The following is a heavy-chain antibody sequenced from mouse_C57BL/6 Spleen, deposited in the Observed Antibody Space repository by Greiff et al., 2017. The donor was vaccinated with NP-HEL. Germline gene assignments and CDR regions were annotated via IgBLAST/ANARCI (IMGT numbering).Heavy chain of an antibody. CDR1: GYAFSSSW. D-gene: IGHD2-4*01. CDR3: ARYDYDSGYYAMDY. J-gene: IGHJ4*01. CDR2: IYPGDGDT. V-gene: IGHV1-82*01. Sequence: QVQLQQSGPELVKPGASVKISCKASGYAFSSSWMNWVKQRPGKGLEWIGRIYPGDGDTNYNGKFKGKATLTADKSSSTAYMQLSSLTSEDSAVYFCARYDYDSGYYAMDYWGQGTSVTVSS.